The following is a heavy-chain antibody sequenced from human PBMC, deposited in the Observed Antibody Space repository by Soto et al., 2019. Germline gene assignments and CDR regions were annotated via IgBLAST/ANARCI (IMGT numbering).Heavy chain of an antibody. CDR1: GGTFNTYA. J-gene: IGHJ4*02. CDR3: ARDGYCSGGSCYSLGY. V-gene: IGHV1-69*06. D-gene: IGHD2-15*01. CDR2: IIPIFGPT. Sequence: QVQLVQSGAEVKKPGSSVKVSCKASGGTFNTYAINWVRQAPGQGLEWMGGIIPIFGPTNYTQKFQGRVTIIADISTSTAYMELSSLRSEDTAVYYCARDGYCSGGSCYSLGYWGQGTLVRVSS.